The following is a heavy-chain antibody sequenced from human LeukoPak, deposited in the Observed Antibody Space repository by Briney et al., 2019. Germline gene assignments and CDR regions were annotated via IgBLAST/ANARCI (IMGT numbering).Heavy chain of an antibody. J-gene: IGHJ4*02. CDR2: VTGTGGNT. Sequence: GGSLRLSCEGSGFTFDSYAMSWVRQSPGKGLEWVSAVTGTGGNTYHADSVKDRFTISRDNSKNTVYLQMNSLRAEDTAIYYYAKVHGSGSYRFDFWGQGTLVTVSS. CDR1: GFTFDSYA. CDR3: AKVHGSGSYRFDF. D-gene: IGHD3-10*01. V-gene: IGHV3-23*01.